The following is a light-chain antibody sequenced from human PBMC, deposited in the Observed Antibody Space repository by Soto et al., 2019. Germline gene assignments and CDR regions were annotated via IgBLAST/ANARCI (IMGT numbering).Light chain of an antibody. V-gene: IGLV1-47*02. CDR3: AAWDDSLSGVG. Sequence: QSALTQPPSASGTPGQRVTISCSGSSSNIGSNYVYWYQQLPGTAPKLLIYSYNQRPSGVPDRFSGSKSGTSASLAISGLRSEDEADYYCAAWDDSLSGVGFGGGTQLTVL. CDR1: SSNIGSNY. CDR2: SYN. J-gene: IGLJ2*01.